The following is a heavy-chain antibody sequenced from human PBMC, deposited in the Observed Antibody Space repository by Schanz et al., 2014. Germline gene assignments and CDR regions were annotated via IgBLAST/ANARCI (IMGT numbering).Heavy chain of an antibody. J-gene: IGHJ3*01. CDR3: AKGRFGELSAFDV. CDR2: ISASGGDT. Sequence: EVQLVESGGGLVQPGGSLRLSCAASEFTFSTDAMSWVRPAPGKGLEWLSVISASGGDTYYADSVKGRFTISRDNSKNTLYLQMNSLRAEDTAVYYCAKGRFGELSAFDVWGQGTMVTVSS. CDR1: EFTFSTDA. D-gene: IGHD3-10*01. V-gene: IGHV3-23*04.